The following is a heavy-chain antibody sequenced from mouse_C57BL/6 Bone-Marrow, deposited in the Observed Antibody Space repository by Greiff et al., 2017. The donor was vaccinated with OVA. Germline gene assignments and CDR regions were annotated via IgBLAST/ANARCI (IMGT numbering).Heavy chain of an antibody. CDR1: GYSITSGYY. CDR2: IRYDGSN. Sequence: EVQLVESGPGLVKPSQSLSLTCSVTGYSITSGYYWNWIRQFPGNKLEWMGYIRYDGSNNYNPSLKNRISITRDTSKNQFFLKLNSVTTENTTTYYSARDRVHYVIYSCFAYWGQGTLLTVSA. D-gene: IGHD1-1*02. CDR3: ARDRVHYVIYSCFAY. J-gene: IGHJ3*01. V-gene: IGHV3-6*01.